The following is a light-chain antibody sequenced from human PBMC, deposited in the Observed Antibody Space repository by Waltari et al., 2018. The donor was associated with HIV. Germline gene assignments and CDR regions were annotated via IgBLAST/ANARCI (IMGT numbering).Light chain of an antibody. Sequence: ELVLTQSPVTLSLSPGGRVTLPCRASHSVNRHLAWYPQEPGQAPRLLIYGASTTATGIPARCSGSGSGTEFILTISSLQSEDFAMYYCQHYHNWPPWTFGQGTKVEIK. CDR3: QHYHNWPPWT. CDR1: HSVNRH. CDR2: GAS. V-gene: IGKV3-15*01. J-gene: IGKJ1*01.